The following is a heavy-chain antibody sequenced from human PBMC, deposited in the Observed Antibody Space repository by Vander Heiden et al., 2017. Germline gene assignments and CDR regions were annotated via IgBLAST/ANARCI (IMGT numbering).Heavy chain of an antibody. CDR1: GFIFTKYW. D-gene: IGHD6-13*01. Sequence: EVPLVDSGGGLVQPGRSLRLSCAASGFIFTKYWMHCVRQAPGKGLVWVLRIYNDGSSTDYADFVKGRFTISRDNAKNTLYLQMKSLRAEDTAVYYCASSTGYTMGWKWGQGTLVTVSS. J-gene: IGHJ4*02. CDR2: IYNDGSST. V-gene: IGHV3-74*01. CDR3: ASSTGYTMGWK.